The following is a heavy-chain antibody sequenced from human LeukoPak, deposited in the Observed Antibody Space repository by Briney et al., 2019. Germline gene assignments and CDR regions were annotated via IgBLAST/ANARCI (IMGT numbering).Heavy chain of an antibody. D-gene: IGHD2-15*01. J-gene: IGHJ2*01. CDR2: ISASGTTT. CDR1: GFTFSDYA. CDR3: ARGVYTGLHRGYFDL. V-gene: IGHV3-23*01. Sequence: GGSLRLSCAASGFTFSDYAMSWVRQAPGKGLEWVATISASGTTTYYADSVQGRFAISRDNSKNILYLQLSSLRAEDTAVYYCARGVYTGLHRGYFDLWGRGTLVTVSS.